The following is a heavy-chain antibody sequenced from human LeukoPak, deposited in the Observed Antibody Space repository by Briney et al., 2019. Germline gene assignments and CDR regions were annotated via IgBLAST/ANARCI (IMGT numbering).Heavy chain of an antibody. CDR3: ARGYCSGGSCYSANQPDYGDYWFDP. CDR2: IIPIFGTA. Sequence: SVKVSCKASGYTFTSYAISWVRQAPGQGLEWMGGIIPIFGTANYAQKFQGRVTITADESTSTAYMELSSLRSEDTAVYYCARGYCSGGSCYSANQPDYGDYWFDPWGQGTLVTVSS. CDR1: GYTFTSYA. D-gene: IGHD2-15*01. V-gene: IGHV1-69*13. J-gene: IGHJ5*02.